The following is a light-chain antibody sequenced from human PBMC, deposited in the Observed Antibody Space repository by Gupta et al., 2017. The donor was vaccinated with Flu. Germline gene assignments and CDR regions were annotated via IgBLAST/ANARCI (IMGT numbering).Light chain of an antibody. Sequence: GERATLSCRASQTISSSYLAWYQQKPGQAPRLLIYGDSTGATGVPHRFSGRGSGTDFTLIINGLEPEDFAVYYCQQYGSPPTFGGGTKVEI. CDR2: GDS. V-gene: IGKV3-20*01. J-gene: IGKJ4*01. CDR3: QQYGSPPT. CDR1: QTISSSY.